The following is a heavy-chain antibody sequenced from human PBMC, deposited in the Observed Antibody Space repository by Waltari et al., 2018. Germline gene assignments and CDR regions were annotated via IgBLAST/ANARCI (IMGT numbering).Heavy chain of an antibody. D-gene: IGHD3-10*01. J-gene: IGHJ6*02. CDR2: INPNSGLK. Sequence: QVQLLQSGDEVKKPGDSVQVSCKASGSSFTGYYLHWVRQAPGQGPEWLGRINPNSGLKDDAPRFQGRVTMTTDLSTTTVYMELSGLKPDDTAIYYCARRGGSYYYNGLDVWGQGATVTVSS. V-gene: IGHV1-2*06. CDR1: GSSFTGYY. CDR3: ARRGGSYYYNGLDV.